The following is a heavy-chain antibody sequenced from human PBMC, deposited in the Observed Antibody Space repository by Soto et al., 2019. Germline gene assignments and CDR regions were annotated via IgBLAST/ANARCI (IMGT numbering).Heavy chain of an antibody. CDR3: ARDSGYASAFDI. D-gene: IGHD5-12*01. Sequence: QVQLQESGPGLVKPSQTLSLTCTVSGGSISSGGYYWSWFRQHPGKGLEGIGYIYYSGSTYYNPSLKSRVTISVDTSKNQFSLKLSSVTAADTAVYYCARDSGYASAFDIWGQGTMVTVSS. CDR2: IYYSGST. J-gene: IGHJ3*02. V-gene: IGHV4-31*03. CDR1: GGSISSGGYY.